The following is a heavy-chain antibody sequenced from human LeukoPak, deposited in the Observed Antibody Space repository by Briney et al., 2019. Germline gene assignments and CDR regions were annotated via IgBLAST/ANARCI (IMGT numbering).Heavy chain of an antibody. CDR2: VYPGGSIT. D-gene: IGHD1-14*01. CDR3: ACRKYFSTWSDP. J-gene: IGHJ5*02. V-gene: IGHV5-51*01. CDR1: GSSFTTYW. Sequence: GESLKISRQGFGSSFTTYWIGWVRQTPGKGLEWMGIVYPGGSITHYSPSFQGQVTISADKSTSTAYLQWSSLKASDTAMYYCACRKYFSTWSDPWGQGTLVTVSS.